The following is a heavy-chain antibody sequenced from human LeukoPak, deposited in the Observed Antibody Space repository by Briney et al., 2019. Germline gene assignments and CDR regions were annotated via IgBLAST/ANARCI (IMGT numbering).Heavy chain of an antibody. D-gene: IGHD3-10*01. CDR2: VYYTGST. Sequence: SETLSLTCTVSGGSISSYYWSWVRQPPGKGLEWIGFVYYTGSTNYNPSLKSRVTISVDTSKNQFSLKLSSVTAADTAVYYCARSLYYFGSDSFDIWGQGTMVTVSS. J-gene: IGHJ3*02. V-gene: IGHV4-59*01. CDR1: GGSISSYY. CDR3: ARSLYYFGSDSFDI.